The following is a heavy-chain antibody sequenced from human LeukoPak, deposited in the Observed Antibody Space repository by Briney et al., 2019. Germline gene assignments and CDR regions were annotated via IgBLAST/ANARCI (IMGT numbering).Heavy chain of an antibody. V-gene: IGHV1-18*01. CDR2: ISAYNGNT. CDR1: GYTFTSYG. Sequence: ASVKVSCKASGYTFTSYGISWVRQAPGQGLEWMGWISAYNGNTNYAQKLQGRVTMTTDTSTSTAYMELRSLRSDDTAVYYCARGHCSSTSCPITYYDFWSGYYMEYYFDYWGQGTLVTVSS. D-gene: IGHD3-3*01. CDR3: ARGHCSSTSCPITYYDFWSGYYMEYYFDY. J-gene: IGHJ4*02.